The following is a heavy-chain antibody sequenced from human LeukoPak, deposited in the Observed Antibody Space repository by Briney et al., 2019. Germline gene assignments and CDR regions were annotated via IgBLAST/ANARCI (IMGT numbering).Heavy chain of an antibody. CDR3: ARAPPDWECSNSICYTWYFDL. Sequence: PGGSLRLSCAASGFMFSDYYMSWIRQAPGKGLEWVSYISPSGSTIFYADSVKGRFTISRDNAKNPLFLQMNNLGVEDTAVYYCARAPPDWECSNSICYTWYFDLWGRGTLVTVSS. CDR1: GFMFSDYY. V-gene: IGHV3-11*04. CDR2: ISPSGSTI. D-gene: IGHD2-2*02. J-gene: IGHJ2*01.